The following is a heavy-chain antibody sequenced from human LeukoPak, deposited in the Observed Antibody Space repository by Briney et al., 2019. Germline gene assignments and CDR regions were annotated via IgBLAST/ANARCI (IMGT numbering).Heavy chain of an antibody. J-gene: IGHJ1*01. CDR2: ISSSGSII. CDR3: ARGKYDSSPFLQH. CDR1: GFAFSDYY. D-gene: IGHD3-22*01. Sequence: PGGSLRLSCAASGFAFSDYYMSWIRQAPGKGLEWVSYISSSGSIIYYADSVKGRFTISRDNAKNSMYLQMNSLRAEDTAVYYCARGKYDSSPFLQHWGQGTLVTVSS. V-gene: IGHV3-11*01.